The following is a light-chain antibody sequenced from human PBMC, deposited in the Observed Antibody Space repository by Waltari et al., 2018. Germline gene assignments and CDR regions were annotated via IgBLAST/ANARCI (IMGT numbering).Light chain of an antibody. J-gene: IGLJ2*01. CDR2: EDN. V-gene: IGLV6-57*02. CDR3: QSYYAYDVI. CDR1: SDNIANNY. Sequence: NFMLTQPHSVSESAGKTVIISCTGSSDNIANNYVQWYQHRPGSAPVTLIYEDNQRASGVPDRFSGSIDSSSTAASLTISGLRTEDEAYYFCQSYYAYDVIFGGGTKLTVL.